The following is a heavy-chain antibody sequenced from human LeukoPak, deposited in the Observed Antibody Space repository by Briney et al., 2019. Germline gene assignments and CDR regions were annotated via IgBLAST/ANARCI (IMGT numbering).Heavy chain of an antibody. CDR3: ARHPQQWELDY. CDR1: GYTFSSYG. J-gene: IGHJ4*02. D-gene: IGHD1-26*01. CDR2: ISAYNGNT. V-gene: IGHV1-18*01. Sequence: GASVNVSCKASGYTFSSYGISWVRQAPGQGVEWMGWISAYNGNTNYAQKLQGRVTMTTDTSTSTAYMELRSVRSDDTAVYYCARHPQQWELDYWGQGTLVTVSA.